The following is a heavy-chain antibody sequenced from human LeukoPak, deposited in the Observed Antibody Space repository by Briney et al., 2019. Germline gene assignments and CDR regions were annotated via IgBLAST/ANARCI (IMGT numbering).Heavy chain of an antibody. D-gene: IGHD6-6*01. CDR1: GFTFSNYW. CDR3: TRVVDSSSSRYQAMPY. V-gene: IGHV3-7*01. CDR2: IKQDESER. Sequence: GGSLRLSCAASGFTFSNYWMSWVRQAPGKGLESVGNIKQDESERYYVDSVRGRFTISRDNAKRSLYLRMDSLRAEDTAMYFCTRVVDSSSSRYQAMPYWGQGTLVTVSS. J-gene: IGHJ4*02.